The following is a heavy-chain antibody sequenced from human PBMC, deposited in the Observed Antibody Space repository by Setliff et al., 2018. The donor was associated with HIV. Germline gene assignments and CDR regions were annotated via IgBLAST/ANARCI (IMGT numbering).Heavy chain of an antibody. CDR1: GYTFTNYY. J-gene: IGHJ3*02. CDR2: IYPGGARR. CDR3: NFALDAFDI. Sequence: GASVKVSCKASGYTFTNYYMHWVRQAPGQGLEWMGIIYPGGARRSYAQKFQGRVTMTRDTSTSTVYMELSSLRSEDTAVYYCNFALDAFDIWGQGTMVTVSS. V-gene: IGHV1-46*01.